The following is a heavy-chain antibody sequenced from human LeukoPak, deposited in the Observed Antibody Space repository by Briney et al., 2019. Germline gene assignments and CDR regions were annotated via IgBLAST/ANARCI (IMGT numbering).Heavy chain of an antibody. CDR2: ISANSDST. Sequence: GGSLRLSCAASGFTFSTYSMDWVRQAPGKGLEWVSAISANSDSTYYANSVKGRFTISRDNSKNTLYLQMNSLRGEDTAVYYCTVDRGAFDIWGQGTLATVSS. CDR1: GFTFSTYS. CDR3: TVDRGAFDI. D-gene: IGHD5-12*01. V-gene: IGHV3-23*01. J-gene: IGHJ3*02.